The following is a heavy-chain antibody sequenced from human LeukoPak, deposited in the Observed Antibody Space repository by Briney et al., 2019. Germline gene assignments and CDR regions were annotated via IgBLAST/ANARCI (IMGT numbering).Heavy chain of an antibody. Sequence: GESLKISCKGSGYSFTSYWIGWVRQMPGKGLEWVGIIYPGDSDTRYSPSFQGQVTISADKSISTAYLQWSSLKASDTAMYYCARRAYYYDSSGPTHWYFDLWGRGTLVTVSS. V-gene: IGHV5-51*01. J-gene: IGHJ2*01. CDR1: GYSFTSYW. CDR3: ARRAYYYDSSGPTHWYFDL. CDR2: IYPGDSDT. D-gene: IGHD3-22*01.